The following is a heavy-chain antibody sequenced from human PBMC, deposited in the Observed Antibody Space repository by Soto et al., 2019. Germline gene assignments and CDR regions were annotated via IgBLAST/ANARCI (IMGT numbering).Heavy chain of an antibody. CDR1: DGSLRGHY. Sequence: PSETLSLTCGVSDGSLRGHYWSWIRQPPGKGLEWIAEINHSGFTNYNPSFKSRVTISRDTSTNQISLKLTSVTAADSAVYYCARAAVRQGATLFDFWGQGTLVTVSS. V-gene: IGHV4-34*01. CDR3: ARAAVRQGATLFDF. CDR2: INHSGFT. J-gene: IGHJ4*02. D-gene: IGHD1-26*01.